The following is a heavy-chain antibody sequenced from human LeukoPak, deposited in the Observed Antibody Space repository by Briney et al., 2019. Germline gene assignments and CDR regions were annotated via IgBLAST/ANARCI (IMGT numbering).Heavy chain of an antibody. CDR1: GYSFTSYG. CDR3: AIPPWYSSSRGGY. V-gene: IGHV1-18*01. CDR2: ISAYNDNT. D-gene: IGHD6-6*01. Sequence: GESLKISCKGSGYSFTSYGISWVRQAPVQGLEWMGWISAYNDNTNYAQKLQGRVTMTTDTSTSTAYMELRSLRSDDTAVYYCAIPPWYSSSRGGYWGQGTLVTVSS. J-gene: IGHJ4*02.